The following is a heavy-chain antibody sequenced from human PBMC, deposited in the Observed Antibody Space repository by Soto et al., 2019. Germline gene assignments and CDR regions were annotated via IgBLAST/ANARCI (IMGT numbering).Heavy chain of an antibody. CDR3: AIIMTGYYSPFDY. CDR1: GFTFSSYA. D-gene: IGHD3-9*01. V-gene: IGHV3-23*01. CDR2: ISGSGDTT. Sequence: EVQLLESGGGLVQPGGSLRLSCAGSGFTFSSYAMTWVRQAPGKGLEWVSSISGSGDTTYYVDSVRGRFIISTDNSKNTLCLEMNSLRAEDTAVYYCAIIMTGYYSPFDYWGQGTLVTVSS. J-gene: IGHJ4*02.